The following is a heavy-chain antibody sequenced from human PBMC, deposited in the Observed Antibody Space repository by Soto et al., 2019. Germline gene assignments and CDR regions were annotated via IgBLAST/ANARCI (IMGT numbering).Heavy chain of an antibody. CDR2: INAGNGNT. CDR1: VYRLTSYA. J-gene: IGHJ4*02. D-gene: IGHD2-21*02. Sequence: ASVKVSWKASVYRLTSYAIQCVRHAHGQRLEWMGWINAGNGNTKYSQKFQGRVTMTTDTSTSTAYMELRSLRSDDTAVYYCARLRIRGDDYYYPNSEKFDYWGQGTLVTVSS. V-gene: IGHV1-3*01. CDR3: ARLRIRGDDYYYPNSEKFDY.